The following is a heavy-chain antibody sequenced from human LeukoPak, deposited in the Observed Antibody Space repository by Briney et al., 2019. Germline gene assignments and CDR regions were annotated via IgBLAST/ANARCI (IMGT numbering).Heavy chain of an antibody. J-gene: IGHJ4*02. Sequence: GGSLRLSCTASTFXFSDYDIGWVRQAPGRGPEWVSSISAGSFYKFFADSVEGRFTISRDDAKNSLYLQMNNLRVEDTAVYYCARGERLGPDYWGQGTLVTVSS. CDR3: ARGERLGPDY. CDR2: ISAGSFYK. V-gene: IGHV3-11*05. CDR1: TFXFSDYD. D-gene: IGHD6-19*01.